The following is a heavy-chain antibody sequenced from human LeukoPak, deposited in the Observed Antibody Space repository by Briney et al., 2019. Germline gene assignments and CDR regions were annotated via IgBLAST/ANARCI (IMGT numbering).Heavy chain of an antibody. CDR1: GFTFSSYS. D-gene: IGHD3-10*01. J-gene: IGHJ6*03. CDR2: ISSSSSYI. V-gene: IGHV3-21*01. Sequence: AGSLRLSCAASGFTFSSYSMNWVRQAPGKGLEWVSCISSSSSYIYYADSVKGRFTISRDNSKNTLYLQMNSLRAEDTAVYYCAKMGKTENHYGSGRFSYYYYMDVWGKGTTVTISS. CDR3: AKMGKTENHYGSGRFSYYYYMDV.